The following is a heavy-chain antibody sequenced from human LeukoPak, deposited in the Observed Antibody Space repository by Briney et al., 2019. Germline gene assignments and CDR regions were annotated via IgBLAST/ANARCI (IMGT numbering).Heavy chain of an antibody. CDR1: GYTFTSYY. Sequence: AASVKVSCKASGYTFTSYYMHWVRQAPGQGLEWMGIINPSGGSTSYAQKFQGRVTMTRDMSTSTVYMGLSSLRSEDTAVYYCARANGRYGATDYWGQGTLVTVSS. J-gene: IGHJ4*02. CDR3: ARANGRYGATDY. CDR2: INPSGGST. D-gene: IGHD1-26*01. V-gene: IGHV1-46*01.